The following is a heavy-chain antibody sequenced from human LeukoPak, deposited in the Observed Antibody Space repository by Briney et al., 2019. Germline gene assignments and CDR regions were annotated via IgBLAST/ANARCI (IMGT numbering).Heavy chain of an antibody. Sequence: PGGSLRLSCAASGFAVSSNYVTWVCQAPGKGLEWVSAIYRDDRTFYANSVQGRFTISRDNAKNAVYLQMNSLRPEDTAVYYCARGFDSSGYYGWFDPWGQGTLVTVSS. CDR1: GFAVSSNY. CDR2: IYRDDRT. CDR3: ARGFDSSGYYGWFDP. J-gene: IGHJ5*02. V-gene: IGHV3-66*02. D-gene: IGHD3-22*01.